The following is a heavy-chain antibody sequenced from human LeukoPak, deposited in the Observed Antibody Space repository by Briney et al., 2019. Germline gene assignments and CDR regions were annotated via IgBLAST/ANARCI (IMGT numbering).Heavy chain of an antibody. Sequence: GGSLRLSCAASGFTFSTYSMSWVRQAPGKGLEWISHISAASRGIYYADSVKGRFTISRDNAKNSLYLQMNSLRAEDTAVYYCARPYSISWELDSWGQGTLVTVSS. CDR3: ARPYSISWELDS. V-gene: IGHV3-48*04. J-gene: IGHJ5*01. CDR1: GFTFSTYS. D-gene: IGHD6-13*01. CDR2: ISAASRGI.